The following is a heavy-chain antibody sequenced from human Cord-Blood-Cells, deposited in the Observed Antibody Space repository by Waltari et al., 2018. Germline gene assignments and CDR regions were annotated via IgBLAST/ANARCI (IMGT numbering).Heavy chain of an antibody. CDR2: ITPIFGTA. V-gene: IGHV1-69*01. J-gene: IGHJ5*02. Sequence: QVQLVQPAAEVKKPRSSVKVSCKASGGTLSRYALSWVRQAPGQGLEWMGGITPIFGTANYAQKFQGRVTITADESTSTAYMELSSLRSEDTAVYYCASRVAAAGTWWFDPWGQGTLVTVSS. D-gene: IGHD6-13*01. CDR3: ASRVAAAGTWWFDP. CDR1: GGTLSRYA.